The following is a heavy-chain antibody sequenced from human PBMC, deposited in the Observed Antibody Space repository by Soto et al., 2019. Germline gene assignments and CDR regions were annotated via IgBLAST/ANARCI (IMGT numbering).Heavy chain of an antibody. CDR3: ATPAYYDSSGYYYVSGFFGY. CDR1: GYTLTELS. V-gene: IGHV1-24*01. J-gene: IGHJ4*02. D-gene: IGHD3-22*01. CDR2: FDPEDGET. Sequence: ASVKVSGKVSGYTLTELSMHWVRQAPGKGLEWMGGFDPEDGETIYAQKFQGRVTMTEDTSTDTAYMELSSLRSEDTAVYYCATPAYYDSSGYYYVSGFFGYRGKGTLVTVSS.